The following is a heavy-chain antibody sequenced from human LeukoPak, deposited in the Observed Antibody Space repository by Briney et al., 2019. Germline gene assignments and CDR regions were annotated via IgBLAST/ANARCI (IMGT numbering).Heavy chain of an antibody. CDR3: ASLPTGYSGTDYYGIDV. CDR1: GGSFSGYY. J-gene: IGHJ6*01. V-gene: IGHV4-34*01. CDR2: INHSEST. Sequence: SETLSLTCAVYGGSFSGYYWSWIRQPPGKGLEWIGEINHSESTNYNPSLKSRVTMSVDTSKNQFSLKVRSVTATDTAVYYCASLPTGYSGTDYYGIDVWGQGTTVTVSS. D-gene: IGHD2-15*01.